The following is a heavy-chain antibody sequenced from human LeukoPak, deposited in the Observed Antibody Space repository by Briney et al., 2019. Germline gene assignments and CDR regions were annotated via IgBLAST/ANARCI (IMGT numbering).Heavy chain of an antibody. CDR1: GFTFSDYY. V-gene: IGHV3-11*01. CDR2: ISSSGSTI. Sequence: GGSLRLSCAASGFTFSDYYMSWIRQAPGRGLEWVSYISSSGSTIYYADSVKGRFTISRDNAKNSLYLQMNSLRAEDTAVYYCARGCSGGSCYTPLWFDPWGQGTLVTVSS. CDR3: ARGCSGGSCYTPLWFDP. D-gene: IGHD2-15*01. J-gene: IGHJ5*02.